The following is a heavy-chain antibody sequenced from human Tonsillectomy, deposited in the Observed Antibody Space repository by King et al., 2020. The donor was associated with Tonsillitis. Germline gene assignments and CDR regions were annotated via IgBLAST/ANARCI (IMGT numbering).Heavy chain of an antibody. D-gene: IGHD2-8*01. J-gene: IGHJ6*02. CDR3: ARALMGVYGMDV. V-gene: IGHV3-33*01. CDR2: IWYDGRNK. Sequence: VQLVESGGGVVQPGRSLRLSCAASGFTFSSYGMHWGRQAPGKGLEWVAVIWYDGRNKYYADSVKGRFIISRDNSKNTLYLQMNSLRAEDTAVYYCARALMGVYGMDVWGQGTTVTVSS. CDR1: GFTFSSYG.